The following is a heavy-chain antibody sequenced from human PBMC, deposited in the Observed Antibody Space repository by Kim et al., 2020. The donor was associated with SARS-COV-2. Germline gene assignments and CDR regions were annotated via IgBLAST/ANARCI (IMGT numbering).Heavy chain of an antibody. CDR3: ARGSFQQGFDP. J-gene: IGHJ5*02. Sequence: GGSLRLSCEASGFTFRSYWMNWVRQGPGKGLVWVSRIKGDGSDTHYADFVKGRFTISRDNAKNTLHLQLNSLGVEDTATYYCARGSFQQGFDPWGQGTLVTVSS. V-gene: IGHV3-74*01. D-gene: IGHD6-13*01. CDR1: GFTFRSYW. CDR2: IKGDGSDT.